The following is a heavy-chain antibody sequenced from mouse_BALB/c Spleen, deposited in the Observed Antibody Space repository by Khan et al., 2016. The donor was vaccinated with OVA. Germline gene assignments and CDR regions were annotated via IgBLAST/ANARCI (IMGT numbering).Heavy chain of an antibody. CDR2: ISTYSGST. J-gene: IGHJ2*01. CDR3: ARPAYDGYYDY. D-gene: IGHD2-3*01. V-gene: IGHV1S137*01. CDR1: GYTFTDYA. Sequence: QVQLQQPGPELVRPGVSVKISCKGSGYTFTDYAMYWVKQSHATSLEWIGLISTYSGSTNYNQKFKGKVTMTVDKSSSAAYMELARLTSEDSAMSYCARPAYDGYYDYWGQGTALTVSS.